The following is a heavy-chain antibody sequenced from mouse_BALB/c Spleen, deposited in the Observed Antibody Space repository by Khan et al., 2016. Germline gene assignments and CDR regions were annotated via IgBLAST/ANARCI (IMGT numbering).Heavy chain of an antibody. Sequence: DLVKPGASVKLSCKASGYTFTSYWINWIQQRPGQGLEWIGRIAPGSGSAYYNEMLTGKAILTVDTYSSTAYIQLSSLSSEDSAVYFCAREGTVPLMDYWGQGTSVTVSS. J-gene: IGHJ4*01. CDR2: IAPGSGSA. CDR3: AREGTVPLMDY. D-gene: IGHD6-1*01. V-gene: IGHV1S41*01. CDR1: GYTFTSYW.